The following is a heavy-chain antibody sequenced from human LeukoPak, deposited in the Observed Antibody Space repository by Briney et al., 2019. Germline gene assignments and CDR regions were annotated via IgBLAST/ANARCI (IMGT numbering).Heavy chain of an antibody. Sequence: PGGSLRLSCAASGFTFSSYWMSWVRQAPGKGLEWVANIKQDGSEKYYVDSVKGRFTISRDNPKNSLYLQMNSLRAEDTAVYYCAREGSGYYYVDWGQGTLVTVSS. D-gene: IGHD3-22*01. CDR2: IKQDGSEK. J-gene: IGHJ4*02. V-gene: IGHV3-7*03. CDR1: GFTFSSYW. CDR3: AREGSGYYYVD.